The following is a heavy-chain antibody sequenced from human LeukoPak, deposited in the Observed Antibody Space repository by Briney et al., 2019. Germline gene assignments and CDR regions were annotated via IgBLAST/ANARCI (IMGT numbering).Heavy chain of an antibody. V-gene: IGHV3-23*01. CDR1: GFTFSSYA. CDR3: AKDRTMIVVVILFDY. CDR2: ISGSGGST. D-gene: IGHD3-22*01. J-gene: IGHJ4*02. Sequence: GGSLRLSCAASGFTFSSYAMSWVRQAPGKGLERVSAISGSGGSTYYADSVKGRFTISRDNSKNTLYLQMNSLRAEDTAVYYCAKDRTMIVVVILFDYWGQGTLVTVSS.